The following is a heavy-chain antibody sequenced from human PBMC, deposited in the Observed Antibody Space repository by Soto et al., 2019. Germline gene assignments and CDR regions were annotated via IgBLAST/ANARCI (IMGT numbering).Heavy chain of an antibody. D-gene: IGHD3-10*02. CDR1: GFTFSSYA. J-gene: IGHJ4*02. Sequence: EVQLLESGGGLGQPGGSLRLSCAASGFTFSSYAMTWVRQAPGQGLEWVASISGSGGTTNYADSVKGRFTISRDNAENSLFLQMNSLRVDDTAIYYCAKFSRTMSSVWGQGTLVTVSS. V-gene: IGHV3-23*01. CDR3: AKFSRTMSSV. CDR2: ISGSGGTT.